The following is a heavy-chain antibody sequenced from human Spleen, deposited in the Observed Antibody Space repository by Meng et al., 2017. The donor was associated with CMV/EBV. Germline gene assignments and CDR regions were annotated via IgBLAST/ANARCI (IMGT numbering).Heavy chain of an antibody. Sequence: SETLSLTCTVSGGSISSHYWSWIRQSPGKGLEWIGYIYYSGSTNYNPSLKSRVTISIDTSKNQFSLKLSSVTAADTAVYYCARDSCSSTSCYIGAFNIWGQGTMVTVSS. D-gene: IGHD2-2*02. J-gene: IGHJ3*02. CDR1: GGSISSHY. CDR2: IYYSGST. CDR3: ARDSCSSTSCYIGAFNI. V-gene: IGHV4-59*11.